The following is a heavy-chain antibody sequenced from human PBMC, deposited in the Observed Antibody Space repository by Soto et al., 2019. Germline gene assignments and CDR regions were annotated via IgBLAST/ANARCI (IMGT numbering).Heavy chain of an antibody. D-gene: IGHD3-10*01. CDR3: ARSYDSGSYGSFDP. J-gene: IGHJ5*02. V-gene: IGHV1-69*13. CDR1: GGTFSSYA. Sequence: SVKVSCKASGGTFSSYAINWVRQAPGQGLEWMGGIIPLFDTTSSAQKFQGRVTVTADDSTNTAYMELNSLTSEDTAVHYCARSYDSGSYGSFDPWGQGTLVTVSS. CDR2: IIPLFDTT.